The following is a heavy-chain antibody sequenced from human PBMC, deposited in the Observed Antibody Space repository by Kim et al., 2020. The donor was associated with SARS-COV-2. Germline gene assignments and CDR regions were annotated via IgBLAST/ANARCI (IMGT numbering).Heavy chain of an antibody. CDR2: ISYDGSNK. D-gene: IGHD2-2*01. V-gene: IGHV3-30-3*01. CDR3: ARAIDIVVVPAAMVVDH. J-gene: IGHJ4*02. CDR1: GFTFSSYA. Sequence: GGSLRLSCAASGFTFSSYAMHWVRQAPGKGLEWVAVISYDGSNKYYADSVKGRFTISRDNSKNTLYLQMNSLRAEDTAVYYCARAIDIVVVPAAMVVDHWGQGTLVTVSS.